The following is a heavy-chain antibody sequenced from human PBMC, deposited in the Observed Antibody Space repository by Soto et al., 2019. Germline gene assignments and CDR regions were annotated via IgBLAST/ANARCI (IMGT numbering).Heavy chain of an antibody. CDR2: IYYRGST. J-gene: IGHJ4*02. D-gene: IGHD2-15*01. Sequence: QVQLQESGPGLVKPSQTLSLTCTVSGGSISSDGYYWSWIRQHPGKGLEWIGYIYYRGSTYYNPSLKSRVTISVDKSKNQFSLKLSSVTAADMAVYYCARGWWSTPLLRGQGTLVTDSS. CDR1: GGSISSDGYY. V-gene: IGHV4-31*03. CDR3: ARGWWSTPLL.